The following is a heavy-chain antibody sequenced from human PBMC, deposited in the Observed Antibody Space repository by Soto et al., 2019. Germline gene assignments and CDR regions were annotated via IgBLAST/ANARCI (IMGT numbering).Heavy chain of an antibody. CDR3: AKTIVGATHGFDC. D-gene: IGHD1-26*01. J-gene: IGHJ4*02. V-gene: IGHV3-23*01. CDR1: GFTFSSYA. Sequence: GGSLRLSCAASGFTFSSYAVSWVRQAPGKGLEWVSAISGSGGSTYYADSVKGRFTISRDNSKNTLYLQMNSLRAEDTAVYYCAKTIVGATHGFDCWGQGTLVTVSS. CDR2: ISGSGGST.